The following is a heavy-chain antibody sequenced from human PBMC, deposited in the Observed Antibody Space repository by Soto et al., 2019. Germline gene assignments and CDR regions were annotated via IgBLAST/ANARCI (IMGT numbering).Heavy chain of an antibody. Sequence: QVQLVESGGGVVQPGRSLRLSCAASGFTFSSYAMHWVRQAPGKGLEWVAVISYDGSNKYYADSVKGRFTISRDNSKNTLYLPMNSLRAEDTAVYYCARGGFWSGYRIYYYYGMDVW. V-gene: IGHV3-30-3*01. CDR3: ARGGFWSGYRIYYYYGMDV. J-gene: IGHJ6*01. D-gene: IGHD3-3*01. CDR2: ISYDGSNK. CDR1: GFTFSSYA.